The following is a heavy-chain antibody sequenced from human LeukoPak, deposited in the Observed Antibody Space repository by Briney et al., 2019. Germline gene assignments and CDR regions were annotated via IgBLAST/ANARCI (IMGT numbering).Heavy chain of an antibody. CDR1: GFTFSSYA. D-gene: IGHD5-24*01. CDR2: ISYDGSSK. V-gene: IGHV3-30*04. J-gene: IGHJ3*02. CDR3: ASRRDGDFDI. Sequence: SGGSLRLSCAASGFTFSSYAMHWVRQAPGKGLEWVAVISYDGSSKYYADSVKGRFTISRDNSKNTLYLQMNSLRAEDTAVYYCASRRDGDFDIWGQGTMVTVSS.